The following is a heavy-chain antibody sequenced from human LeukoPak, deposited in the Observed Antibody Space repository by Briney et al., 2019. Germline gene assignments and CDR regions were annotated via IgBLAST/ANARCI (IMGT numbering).Heavy chain of an antibody. D-gene: IGHD1-20*01. CDR1: GDSVSSNNVA. Sequence: SQTLSLTCVISGDSVSSNNVAWNWLRQSPSRGLEWLGRTYYRSKWYNDYAVSMKGRITINPDTSKNQFSLQLKSVTPEDTAMYYCARDIPGGQDAFDLWGQGTMVIVSS. J-gene: IGHJ3*01. CDR2: TYYRSKWYN. V-gene: IGHV6-1*01. CDR3: ARDIPGGQDAFDL.